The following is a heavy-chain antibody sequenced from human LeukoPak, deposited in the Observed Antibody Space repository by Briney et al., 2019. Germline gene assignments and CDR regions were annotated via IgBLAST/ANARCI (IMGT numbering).Heavy chain of an antibody. V-gene: IGHV4-34*01. J-gene: IGHJ4*02. D-gene: IGHD3-22*01. CDR2: INHSEST. Sequence: SETLSLTCAVYGGSFSGYYWSWIRQPPGKGLEWIGEINHSESTNYNPSLKSRVTISVDTSKNQFSLKLSSVTAADTAVYYCASRAQSGYYDSSGYPTYRYYFDYWGQGTLVTVSS. CDR3: ASRAQSGYYDSSGYPTYRYYFDY. CDR1: GGSFSGYY.